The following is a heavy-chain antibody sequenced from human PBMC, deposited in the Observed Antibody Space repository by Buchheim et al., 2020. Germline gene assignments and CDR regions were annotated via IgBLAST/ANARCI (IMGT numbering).Heavy chain of an antibody. Sequence: QVQLVESGGGVVQPGRSLRLSCAASGFTFSSYGMHWVRQAPGKGLEWVAVIWYDGSNKYYADSVKGRFTISRDNSKNTLYLQMNSLRAEDTAVYYCARGFATGYYYYYYGMDVWAQGTT. CDR3: ARGFATGYYYYYYGMDV. CDR2: IWYDGSNK. V-gene: IGHV3-33*01. CDR1: GFTFSSYG. D-gene: IGHD1-1*01. J-gene: IGHJ6*02.